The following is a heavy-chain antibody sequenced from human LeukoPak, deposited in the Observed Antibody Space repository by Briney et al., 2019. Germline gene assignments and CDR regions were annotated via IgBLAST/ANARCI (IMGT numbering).Heavy chain of an antibody. J-gene: IGHJ4*02. V-gene: IGHV3-23*01. D-gene: IGHD6-19*01. CDR2: ISGSGGTT. CDR1: GFTFSSYV. CDR3: AKVFIAVAGYHFDF. Sequence: GGSLRLSCAASGFTFSSYVMSWVRQAPGKGLEWVSAISGSGGTTYYADSVKGRFTISRDNSKNTLYLQMNSLRADDAAVYYCAKVFIAVAGYHFDFWGQETLVTVSS.